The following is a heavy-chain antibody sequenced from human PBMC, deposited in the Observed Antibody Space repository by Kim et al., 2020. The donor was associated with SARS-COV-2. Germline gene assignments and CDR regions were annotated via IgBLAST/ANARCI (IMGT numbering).Heavy chain of an antibody. CDR1: GGSISSYY. Sequence: SETLSLTCTVSGGSISSYYWSWIRQPPGKGLEWIGYIYYSGSTNYNPSLKSRVTISVDTSKNQFSLKLSSVTAADTAVYYCARDPGSTSGGNSWFDPWGQGTLVTVSS. J-gene: IGHJ5*02. CDR3: ARDPGSTSGGNSWFDP. CDR2: IYYSGST. D-gene: IGHD2-15*01. V-gene: IGHV4-59*01.